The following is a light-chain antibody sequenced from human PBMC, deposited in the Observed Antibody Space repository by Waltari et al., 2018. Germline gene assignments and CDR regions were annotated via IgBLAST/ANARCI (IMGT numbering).Light chain of an antibody. CDR1: SSHVGGFDF. V-gene: IGLV2-14*03. CDR3: TSFTSSRTYV. J-gene: IGLJ1*01. CDR2: DVS. Sequence: QSALTQPFSVSGSPGQSIAISCTGTSSHVGGFDFVFWYQQHPGKVPQLMIDDVSARPSGVSNRFSGSKSGNTASLTISGLQAEDEADYYCTSFTSSRTYVFGTGTKVTVL.